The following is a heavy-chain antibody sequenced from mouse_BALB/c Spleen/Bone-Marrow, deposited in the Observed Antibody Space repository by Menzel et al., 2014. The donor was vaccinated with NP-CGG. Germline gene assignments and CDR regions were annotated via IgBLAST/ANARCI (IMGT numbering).Heavy chain of an antibody. CDR2: IRNKANNHAT. CDR3: TREDGYSPFAY. Sequence: EVQLQESGGGLVQPGGSMKLSCAASGFTFSDAWMDWVRQSPEEGLEWVAEIRNKANNHATYYAESVKGRFTISRDDSKSSVYLQMNNLRAEDTGIYYCTREDGYSPFAYWGQGTLVTVST. J-gene: IGHJ3*01. D-gene: IGHD2-3*01. V-gene: IGHV6-6*01. CDR1: GFTFSDAW.